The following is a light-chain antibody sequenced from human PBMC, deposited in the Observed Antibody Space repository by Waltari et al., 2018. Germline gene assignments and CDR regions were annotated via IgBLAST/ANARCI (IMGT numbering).Light chain of an antibody. CDR2: WAS. Sequence: DIVMTQSPDSLAVPLGERVTFNCRSSQSLLYSAVNKSYLAWFQQKSGQSPKLLIYWASAREYWVPDRFIGGGSGTDFTLTISRLQPEDVAIYYCLQYYSIPQTFGQGTKVEI. CDR3: LQYYSIPQT. CDR1: QSLLYSAVNKSY. V-gene: IGKV4-1*01. J-gene: IGKJ1*01.